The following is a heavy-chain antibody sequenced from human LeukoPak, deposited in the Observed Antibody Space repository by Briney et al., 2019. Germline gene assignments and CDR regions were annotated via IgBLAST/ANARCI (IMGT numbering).Heavy chain of an antibody. D-gene: IGHD6-13*01. CDR3: ARRAGSWLGWFDP. CDR2: IYDSGST. Sequence: SETLSLTCTVSGGSISRYYWSWIRQPPGKGLEWIGYIYDSGSTNFNPSLKSRVTISVDTSKNQFSLKLSSVTAADTAVYYCARRAGSWLGWFDPWGQGTLVTVSS. V-gene: IGHV4-59*08. CDR1: GGSISRYY. J-gene: IGHJ5*02.